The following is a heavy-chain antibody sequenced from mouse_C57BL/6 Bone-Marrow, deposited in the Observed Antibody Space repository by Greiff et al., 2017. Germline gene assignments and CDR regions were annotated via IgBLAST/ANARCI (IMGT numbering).Heavy chain of an antibody. CDR1: GFSLTSYG. CDR3: AGRRGFAY. J-gene: IGHJ3*01. CDR2: IRRGGST. Sequence: VQLQQSGPGLVQPSQSLSITCTASGFSLTSYGVHWVRQSPGKGLEWLGVIRRGGSTDYNAAFISRLSISKDNSKSQVFFKMNSLQADDTAIYYCAGRRGFAYWGQGTLVTVSA. V-gene: IGHV2-2*01.